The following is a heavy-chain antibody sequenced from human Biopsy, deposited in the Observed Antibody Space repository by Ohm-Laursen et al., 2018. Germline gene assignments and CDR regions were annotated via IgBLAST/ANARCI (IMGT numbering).Heavy chain of an antibody. CDR1: GGSVSSNTNY. Sequence: ETLSLTCTVSGGSVSSNTNYWAWIRQPPGKGLEWIGSIFYSGIIYYNPSLKSRVSISVDTSKNQFSLNLNSVTAADTAVYYCARHPTGFWFDPWGQGTLVSVSS. D-gene: IGHD3-10*01. J-gene: IGHJ5*02. V-gene: IGHV4-39*01. CDR3: ARHPTGFWFDP. CDR2: IFYSGII.